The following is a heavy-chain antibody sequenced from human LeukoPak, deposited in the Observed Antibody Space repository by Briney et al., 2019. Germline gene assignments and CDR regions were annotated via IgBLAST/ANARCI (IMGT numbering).Heavy chain of an antibody. CDR2: INPNSGGT. D-gene: IGHD3-16*01. CDR1: GYTFTGYY. CDR3: ARAYAYRALYNWFDP. Sequence: GASVKVSCKASGYTFTGYYMHWVRQAPGQGLEWMGWINPNSGGTNYAQKFQGRATMTRDTSISTAYMELSSLRSDDTAVYYCARAYAYRALYNWFDPWGQGTLVTVSS. V-gene: IGHV1-2*02. J-gene: IGHJ5*02.